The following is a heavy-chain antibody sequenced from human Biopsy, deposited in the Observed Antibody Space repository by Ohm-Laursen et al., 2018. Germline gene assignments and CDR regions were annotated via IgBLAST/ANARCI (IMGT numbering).Heavy chain of an antibody. Sequence: SDTLSLTCTVSGDSISSGGNYWSWIRQFPGKGLEWIAYIYHTGSTYYNPSLKSRLSIAIDTSKNQFSVSLRSVTAADTAAYYCARADMVTTIVDYWGQGTLVTVSS. CDR1: GDSISSGGNY. CDR3: ARADMVTTIVDY. V-gene: IGHV4-31*03. CDR2: IYHTGST. J-gene: IGHJ4*02. D-gene: IGHD5-12*01.